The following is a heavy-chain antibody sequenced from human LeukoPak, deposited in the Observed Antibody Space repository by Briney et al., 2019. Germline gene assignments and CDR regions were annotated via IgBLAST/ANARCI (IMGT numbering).Heavy chain of an antibody. CDR3: AKESQSGVSSNWFDP. J-gene: IGHJ5*02. Sequence: GGSLRLSCAASGFTFSSYAMSWVRQAPGKGLEWVSAISGSGGSTYYADSVKGRFTISRDNSKNTLYLQMNSMRAEDTAVYYCAKESQSGVSSNWFDPWGQGTLVTVSS. D-gene: IGHD2-8*01. CDR1: GFTFSSYA. CDR2: ISGSGGST. V-gene: IGHV3-23*01.